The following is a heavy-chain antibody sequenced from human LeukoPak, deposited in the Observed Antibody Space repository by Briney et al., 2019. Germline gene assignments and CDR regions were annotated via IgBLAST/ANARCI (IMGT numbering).Heavy chain of an antibody. Sequence: GGSLRLSCAVSGITLSNYGMSWVRQAPGKGLEWVAGISDSGGSTNYADSVKGRFTISRDNAKNTLYLQMNSLRAEDTAVYFCAKRGVVIRVILVGFHKQAYYFDSWGQGALVTVSS. CDR1: GITLSNYG. CDR3: AKRGVVIRVILVGFHKQAYYFDS. D-gene: IGHD3-10*01. V-gene: IGHV3-23*01. J-gene: IGHJ4*02. CDR2: ISDSGGST.